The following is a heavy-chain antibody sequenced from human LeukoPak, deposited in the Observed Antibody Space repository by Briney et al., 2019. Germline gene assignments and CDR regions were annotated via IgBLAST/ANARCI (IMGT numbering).Heavy chain of an antibody. Sequence: GASVKVSCKTSGYTFSTYFMHWVRQAPGQGLEWMGYIKPNSGVTNYAQTFRGRVTMTWDTSISTAYIELSGLTSDDTAIYYCARPTYCGSNCYFSFDYWGQGTLVTVSS. CDR3: ARPTYCGSNCYFSFDY. V-gene: IGHV1-2*02. CDR2: IKPNSGVT. D-gene: IGHD2-21*02. CDR1: GYTFSTYF. J-gene: IGHJ4*02.